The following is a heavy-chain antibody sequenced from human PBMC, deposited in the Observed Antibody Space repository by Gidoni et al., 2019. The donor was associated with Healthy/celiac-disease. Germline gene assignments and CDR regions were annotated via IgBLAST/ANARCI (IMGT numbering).Heavy chain of an antibody. J-gene: IGHJ4*02. CDR1: GFTVSSNY. CDR3: AVYSGSYYGTGYFDY. D-gene: IGHD1-26*01. CDR2: IYSGGST. Sequence: EVQLVESGGGLVQPGGSLRLSCAASGFTVSSNYMSWVRQAPGKGLEWVSVIYSGGSTYYADSVKGRFTISRDNSKNTLYLQMNSLRAEDTAVYYCAVYSGSYYGTGYFDYWGQGTLVTVSS. V-gene: IGHV3-66*01.